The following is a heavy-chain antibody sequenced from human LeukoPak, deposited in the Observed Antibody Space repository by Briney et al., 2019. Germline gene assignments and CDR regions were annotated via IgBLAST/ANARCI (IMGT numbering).Heavy chain of an antibody. J-gene: IGHJ3*02. CDR2: IVPFFGQA. Sequence: SVKVSCKASGGTLRDCAISWVRQAPGQGLEWMGRIVPFFGQANYAEKFQDRVTITADETTGTAHMELSSLRSDDTAVYYCARDRITMVNDAFDIWGQGTTVTVSS. CDR3: ARDRITMVNDAFDI. D-gene: IGHD3-10*01. CDR1: GGTLRDCA. V-gene: IGHV1-69*13.